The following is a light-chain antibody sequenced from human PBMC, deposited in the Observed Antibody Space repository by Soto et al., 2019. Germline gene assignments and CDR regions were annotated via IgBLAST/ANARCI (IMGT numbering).Light chain of an antibody. CDR3: QKYNTYPLT. CDR1: QSISTW. CDR2: KAS. Sequence: DIQMTQSPSTLSASVGDRVTITCRASQSISTWLAWYQQKPGKAPKLLIYKASNLEGGVPSRFSGSGSGTEFNITISSLQPDDFATYYCQKYNTYPLTFGGGTKVDIK. J-gene: IGKJ4*01. V-gene: IGKV1-5*03.